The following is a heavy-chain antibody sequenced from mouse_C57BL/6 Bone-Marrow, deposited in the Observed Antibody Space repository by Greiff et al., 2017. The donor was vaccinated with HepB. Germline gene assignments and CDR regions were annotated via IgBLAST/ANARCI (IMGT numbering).Heavy chain of an antibody. J-gene: IGHJ3*01. CDR1: GLDFSRYW. D-gene: IGHD2-1*01. CDR3: VGNYGFAY. CDR2: INPDSSTI. V-gene: IGHV4-1*01. Sequence: AAEGLDFSRYWMSWVRRAPGKGLEWIGEINPDSSTINYAPSLKDKFIISRDNAKNTLYLQMSKVRSEDTALYYCVGNYGFAYWGQGTLVTVSA.